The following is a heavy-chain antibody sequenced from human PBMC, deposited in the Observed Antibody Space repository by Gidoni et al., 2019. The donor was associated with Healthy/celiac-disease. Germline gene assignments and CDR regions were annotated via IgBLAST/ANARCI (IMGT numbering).Heavy chain of an antibody. Sequence: EVQRLASGGGWVQPGGSLRLSCAAPGFTFSSYAMRWVRPAPGKGLGWVSASSGSGGSTYYADSVKGRFTISRDNSKNTLYLQMNSLRAEDTAVYYCAKDLGAVAGYFDYWGQGTLVTVSS. CDR3: AKDLGAVAGYFDY. CDR2: SSGSGGST. CDR1: GFTFSSYA. D-gene: IGHD6-19*01. J-gene: IGHJ4*02. V-gene: IGHV3-23*01.